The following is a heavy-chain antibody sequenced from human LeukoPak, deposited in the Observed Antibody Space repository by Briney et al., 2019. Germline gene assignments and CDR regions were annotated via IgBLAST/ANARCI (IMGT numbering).Heavy chain of an antibody. CDR1: GYTFTGYY. D-gene: IGHD3-10*01. CDR3: SRDLLMYYSGSGEST. J-gene: IGHJ5*02. V-gene: IGHV1-2*02. CDR2: INPHSGAT. Sequence: ASVKVSCKASGYTFTGYYIHWVRQAPGQGPEWMGWINPHSGATNYAQKFQGRVTMTRDTSISTAFMELSSLRSDDTAMYYCSRDLLMYYSGSGESTWGQGAQVTVSS.